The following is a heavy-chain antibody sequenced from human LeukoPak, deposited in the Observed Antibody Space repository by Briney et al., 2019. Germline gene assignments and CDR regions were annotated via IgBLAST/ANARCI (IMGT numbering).Heavy chain of an antibody. Sequence: ASVTVSFKSSGYTFTRYEIIWVRQAGGQGGEWMGWMNPNSANTVFVEKFQSRVTITRNTSMSTASMELSSLRFEDTAVYYCARVASEWLAPIDYWGQGTLVTVS. J-gene: IGHJ4*02. CDR2: MNPNSANT. D-gene: IGHD6-19*01. V-gene: IGHV1-8*01. CDR3: ARVASEWLAPIDY. CDR1: GYTFTRYE.